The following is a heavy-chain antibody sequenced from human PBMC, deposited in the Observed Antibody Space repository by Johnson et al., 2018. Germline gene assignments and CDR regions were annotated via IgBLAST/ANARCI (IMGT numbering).Heavy chain of an antibody. CDR2: INPSGGST. CDR3: SRGFDSCAYYYGGGALDS. Sequence: VQSGAEVKKPGASVKVSCKASGYTFTSYYMHWVRQAPGQGLEWMGIINPSGGSTSYPQKFQGRVTMTRDTSTSTVYMELSSLRSGDTAVYFCSRGFDSCAYYYGGGALDSWGQGTMVTVSS. D-gene: IGHD3-22*01. CDR1: GYTFTSYY. J-gene: IGHJ3*02. V-gene: IGHV1-46*01.